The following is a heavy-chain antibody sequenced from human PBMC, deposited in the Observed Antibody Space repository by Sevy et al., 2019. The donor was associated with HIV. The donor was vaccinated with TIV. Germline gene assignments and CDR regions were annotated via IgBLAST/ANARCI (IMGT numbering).Heavy chain of an antibody. CDR2: INSDGSST. CDR3: ASEVVVAATYSYYGMDV. J-gene: IGHJ6*02. V-gene: IGHV3-74*01. Sequence: GGSLRLSCAASGFTFSSYWMHWVRQAPGKGLVWVSRINSDGSSTSYADSVKGRFTISRDNAKNTLYLQMNSLRAEDTAVYYCASEVVVAATYSYYGMDVWGQGTTVTVSS. CDR1: GFTFSSYW. D-gene: IGHD2-15*01.